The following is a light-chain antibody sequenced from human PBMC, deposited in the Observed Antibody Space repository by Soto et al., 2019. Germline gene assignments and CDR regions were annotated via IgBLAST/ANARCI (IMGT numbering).Light chain of an antibody. CDR3: GSWDSSLSAYV. CDR2: DDN. V-gene: IGLV1-51*01. CDR1: SSNIGGNS. Sequence: QSVLTQPPSASGTPGQRGTISCSGSSSNIGGNSVSWYQQLPGTAPKLLIYDDNKRPSGIPDRFSGSKSGTSATLGITGFQTGDEADYYCGSWDSSLSAYVFGTGTKVTVL. J-gene: IGLJ1*01.